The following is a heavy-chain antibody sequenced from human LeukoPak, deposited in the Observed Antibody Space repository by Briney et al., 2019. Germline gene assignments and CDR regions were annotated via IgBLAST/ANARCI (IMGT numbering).Heavy chain of an antibody. Sequence: GGSLRLSCVACGFTFYNYAMGWVRQAPGKGLEWVSSISGTGGSPYSADSVKGRFTISRDNSNNTLYLQLNSLRAEDTAVYFCAKGVVVAGRGYYFDFWGQATPVTVSS. CDR1: GFTFYNYA. CDR2: ISGTGGSP. V-gene: IGHV3-23*01. CDR3: AKGVVVAGRGYYFDF. D-gene: IGHD2-15*01. J-gene: IGHJ4*02.